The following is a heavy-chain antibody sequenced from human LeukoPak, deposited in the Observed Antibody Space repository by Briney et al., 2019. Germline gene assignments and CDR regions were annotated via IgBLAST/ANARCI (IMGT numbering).Heavy chain of an antibody. CDR2: ISGSGGST. V-gene: IGHV3-23*01. J-gene: IGHJ3*02. CDR1: GFTFSNYA. D-gene: IGHD3-22*01. Sequence: PGGSLRLSCAASGFTFSNYAMSWVRQAPGKGLEWVSAISGSGGSTYYADSVKGRFTISRDNSKNTLYLQMNSLRAEDTAVYYCAKDWDMIVVVIGAFDIWGQGTMVTVSS. CDR3: AKDWDMIVVVIGAFDI.